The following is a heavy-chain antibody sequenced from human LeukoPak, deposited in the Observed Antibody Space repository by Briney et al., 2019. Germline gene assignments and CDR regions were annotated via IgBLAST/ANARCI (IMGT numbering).Heavy chain of an antibody. J-gene: IGHJ4*02. CDR3: ARGSTSDWPLDH. Sequence: ASVKVSCKASGGTFCSYAISWVRQAPGQGLEWMGWIDAGNGDTRYSQKFQGRVTITRDTSASTAYIELRSLRSEDTAMYYCARGSTSDWPLDHWGQETLVTISS. CDR2: IDAGNGDT. CDR1: GGTFCSYA. V-gene: IGHV1-3*01. D-gene: IGHD2-2*01.